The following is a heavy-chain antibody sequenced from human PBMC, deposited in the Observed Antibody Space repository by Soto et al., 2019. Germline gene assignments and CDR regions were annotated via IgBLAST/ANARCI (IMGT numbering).Heavy chain of an antibody. V-gene: IGHV1-18*01. D-gene: IGHD6-19*01. CDR3: ARGEIAVAGTCWFDP. CDR2: ISAYNGNT. J-gene: IGHJ5*02. CDR1: GYTFTSYG. Sequence: GASVKVSCKASGYTFTSYGTSWVRQAPGQGLEWMGWISAYNGNTNYAQKLQGRVTMTTDTSTSTAYMELRSLRSDDTAVYYCARGEIAVAGTCWFDPWGQGTLVTVSS.